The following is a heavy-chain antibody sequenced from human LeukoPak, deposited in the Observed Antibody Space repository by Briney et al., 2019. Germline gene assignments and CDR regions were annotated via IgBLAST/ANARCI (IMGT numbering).Heavy chain of an antibody. D-gene: IGHD1-1*01. CDR2: INHSGST. J-gene: IGHJ4*02. CDR3: AREVRGTHRGGTDY. Sequence: SETLSLTCAVYGGSFSGYYWSWIRQPPGKGLEWIGEINHSGSTNYNPSLKSRVTISVDTSKNQFSLKPSSVTAADTAVYYCAREVRGTHRGGTDYWGQGTLVTVSS. CDR1: GGSFSGYY. V-gene: IGHV4-34*01.